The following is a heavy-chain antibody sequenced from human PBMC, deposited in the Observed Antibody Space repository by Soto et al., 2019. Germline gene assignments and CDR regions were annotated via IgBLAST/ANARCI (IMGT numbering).Heavy chain of an antibody. V-gene: IGHV4-59*11. CDR3: ERSLVRGVIGYYYMDV. CDR1: GGSSISHD. D-gene: IGHD3-10*01. CDR2: IYYSGST. Sequence: SQTQSLTCTVAGGSSISHDWSWISQPPGKGLEWIGYIYYSGSTNYNPSLKSRVTISVDTSKNQFSLKLSSVTAADTAVYYCERSLVRGVIGYYYMDVWGKGTTVTVSS. J-gene: IGHJ6*03.